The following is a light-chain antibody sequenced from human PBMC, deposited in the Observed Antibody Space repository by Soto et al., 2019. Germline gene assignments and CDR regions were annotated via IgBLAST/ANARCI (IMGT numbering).Light chain of an antibody. CDR2: GAS. J-gene: IGKJ1*01. Sequence: EIVLTQSPGTLSLSPGERATLSCRASQSVSSSYLAWYQQKPGQAPRLIIYGASSRATGIPDRFSGSGSGTDFTLTISRLEPEDFAVYYCQQYGGSRTFGQGTKVDIK. V-gene: IGKV3-20*01. CDR3: QQYGGSRT. CDR1: QSVSSSY.